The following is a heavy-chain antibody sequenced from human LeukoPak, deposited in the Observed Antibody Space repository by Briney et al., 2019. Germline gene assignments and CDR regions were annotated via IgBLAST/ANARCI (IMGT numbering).Heavy chain of an antibody. CDR3: ARVLNDYGDYVIDY. CDR2: TSSSSGTI. D-gene: IGHD4-17*01. J-gene: IGHJ4*02. V-gene: IGHV3-48*01. CDR1: GFTFSIYS. Sequence: HPGGSLRLSCAASGFTFSIYSMSWVRQAPGKGLEWVSYTSSSSGTIYYADSVKGRFTISRDNAKNSLYLQMNSLRAEDTAVYYCARVLNDYGDYVIDYWGQGTLVTVSS.